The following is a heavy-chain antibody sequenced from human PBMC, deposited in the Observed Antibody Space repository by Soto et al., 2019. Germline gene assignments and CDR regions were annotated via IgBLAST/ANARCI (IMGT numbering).Heavy chain of an antibody. CDR1: GGSISSYY. V-gene: IGHV4-59*01. J-gene: IGHJ6*03. Sequence: SETLSLTCTVSGGSISSYYWSWIRQPPGKGLEWIGYIYYSGSTNYNPSLKSRVTISVDTSKNQFSLKLSSVTAADTAVYYCARDKNMVRAETSGPYYYYMDVWGKGTTVTVSS. D-gene: IGHD3-10*01. CDR3: ARDKNMVRAETSGPYYYYMDV. CDR2: IYYSGST.